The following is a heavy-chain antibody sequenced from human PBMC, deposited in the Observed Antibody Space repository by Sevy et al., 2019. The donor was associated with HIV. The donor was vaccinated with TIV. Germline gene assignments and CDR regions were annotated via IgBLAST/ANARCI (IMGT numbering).Heavy chain of an antibody. CDR2: MNTNTGNT. Sequence: ASVKVSCKASGFNSASYDIYWVRQATGQGLEWMGWMNTNTGNTGFAQKFQGRVTMTRNTSITTAYMELSNLRSEDTAVYYCARVSGWHLRYGMDVWGQGTTVTVSS. CDR1: GFNSASYD. V-gene: IGHV1-8*02. J-gene: IGHJ6*02. CDR3: ARVSGWHLRYGMDV. D-gene: IGHD6-19*01.